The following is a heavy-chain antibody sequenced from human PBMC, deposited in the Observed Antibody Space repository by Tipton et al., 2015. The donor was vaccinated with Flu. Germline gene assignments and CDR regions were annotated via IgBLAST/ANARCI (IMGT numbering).Heavy chain of an antibody. CDR1: GGSISSYY. D-gene: IGHD6-13*01. J-gene: IGHJ4*02. V-gene: IGHV4-59*08. CDR3: ASLSSSWGYFDY. Sequence: TLSLTCTVSGGSISSYYWSWIRQPPGKGLEWIGYIYYSGSTNYNPSLKSRVTILVDTSKNQFSLKLSSVTAADTAVYYCASLSSSWGYFDYWGQGTLVTVSS. CDR2: IYYSGST.